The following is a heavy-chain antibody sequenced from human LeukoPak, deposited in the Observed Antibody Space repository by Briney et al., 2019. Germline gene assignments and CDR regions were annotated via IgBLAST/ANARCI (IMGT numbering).Heavy chain of an antibody. CDR1: GFTVSSNY. CDR3: AREDILTGFDY. D-gene: IGHD3-9*01. Sequence: PGGSLRLSCAASGFTVSSNYMSWVRQAPGKGLEWVSVIYSGGSTYYADSVKGRFTISRDNSKNTRYLQMNSLRAEDTAVYYCAREDILTGFDYWGQGTLVTVSS. CDR2: IYSGGST. J-gene: IGHJ4*02. V-gene: IGHV3-53*01.